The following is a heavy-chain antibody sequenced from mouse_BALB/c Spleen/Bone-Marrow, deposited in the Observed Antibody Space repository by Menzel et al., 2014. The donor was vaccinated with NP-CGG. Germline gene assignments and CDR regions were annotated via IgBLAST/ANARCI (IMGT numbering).Heavy chain of an antibody. CDR2: IWAGGST. CDR1: GFSLTSYG. D-gene: IGHD1-1*01. Sequence: QVQLQQSGPGLVAPSQSLSITCTVPGFSLTSYGVHWVRQPPGKVLEWLGVIWAGGSTNYNSALMSRLSISKDNSKSQVFLKMNSLQTDDTAMYYCARGSYYEGAMDYWGQGTSVTVSS. J-gene: IGHJ4*01. V-gene: IGHV2-9*02. CDR3: ARGSYYEGAMDY.